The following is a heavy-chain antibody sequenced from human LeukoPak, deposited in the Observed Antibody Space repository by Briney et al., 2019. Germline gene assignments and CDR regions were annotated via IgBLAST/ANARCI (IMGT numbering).Heavy chain of an antibody. CDR2: TYYRSKWYN. CDR1: GDSVSSNSAA. D-gene: IGHD6-13*01. CDR3: ERDRDSSYSSSLYED. V-gene: IGHV6-1*01. J-gene: IGHJ1*01. Sequence: SQTLSLTCAISGDSVSSNSAAWNWIRQSPSRGLEWLGRTYYRSKWYNDYAVSVKSRITINPDTSKNQFSLQLNSVTPEDTAGYYRERDRDSSYSSSLYEDCGQGTLLT.